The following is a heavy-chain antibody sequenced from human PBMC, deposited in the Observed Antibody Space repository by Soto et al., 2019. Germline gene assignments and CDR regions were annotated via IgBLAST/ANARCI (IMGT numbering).Heavy chain of an antibody. V-gene: IGHV1-69*01. CDR3: ARVGTPLVTAGWFDP. J-gene: IGHJ5*02. D-gene: IGHD2-21*02. CDR1: GGTLSTYA. CDR2: LIPVLGTT. Sequence: QLQLVQSGAEVKKPGSSVKVSCKASGGTLSTYAVTWVRQAPGQGLEWMGGLIPVLGTTTYAPKFQDRITITADESTNTAYLEVNSLRFEDTAVYYCARVGTPLVTAGWFDPWGQGTLVTVSS.